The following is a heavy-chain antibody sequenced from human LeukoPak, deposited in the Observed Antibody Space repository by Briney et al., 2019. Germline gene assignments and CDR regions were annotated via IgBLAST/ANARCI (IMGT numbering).Heavy chain of an antibody. CDR1: GFTFSSYG. J-gene: IGHJ4*02. CDR2: IRYDGSNK. D-gene: IGHD3-10*01. CDR3: AKEPLRFGELLLFDY. Sequence: GGSLRLSCAGSGFTFSSYGMHWVRQAPGKGLEWVAFIRYDGSNKYYADSVKGRFTISRDNSKNTLYLQMNSLRAEDTAVYYCAKEPLRFGELLLFDYWGQGTLVTVSS. V-gene: IGHV3-30*02.